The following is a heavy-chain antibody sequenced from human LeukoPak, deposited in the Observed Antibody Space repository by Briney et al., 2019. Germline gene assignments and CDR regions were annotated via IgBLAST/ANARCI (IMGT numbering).Heavy chain of an antibody. Sequence: GGSLRLSCAASGFTFSSYGMHWVRQAPGKGLEWVAFIRYDGSNKYYADSVKGRFTISRDNSKNTLYLQMNSLRAEDTAVYYCARDRDYGDTPPGGNIDYWGQGTLVTVSS. CDR3: ARDRDYGDTPPGGNIDY. D-gene: IGHD4-17*01. V-gene: IGHV3-30*02. CDR2: IRYDGSNK. J-gene: IGHJ4*02. CDR1: GFTFSSYG.